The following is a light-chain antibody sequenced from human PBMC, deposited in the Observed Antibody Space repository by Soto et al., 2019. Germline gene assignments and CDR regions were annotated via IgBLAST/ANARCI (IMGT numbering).Light chain of an antibody. CDR1: QSVSNNY. V-gene: IGKV3-20*01. Sequence: EIVLTQSQATLSLSPVQRPILSCGASQSVSNNYLAWYQQKPGQAPRLLICGASNRATGIPDRFSGSGSGTDFTLTISRLEPEDFAVYYCQQYGRSGTFGQGTKVDIK. CDR2: GAS. J-gene: IGKJ1*01. CDR3: QQYGRSGT.